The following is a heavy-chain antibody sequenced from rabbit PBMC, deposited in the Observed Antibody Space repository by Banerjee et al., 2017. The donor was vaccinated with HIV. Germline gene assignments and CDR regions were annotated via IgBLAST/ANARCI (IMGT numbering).Heavy chain of an antibody. CDR3: ARNFDL. CDR1: GFSLSSSYN. J-gene: IGHJ4*01. V-gene: IGHV1S45*01. CDR2: INTGSGST. Sequence: QEQLVESGGGLVQPEGSLTLTCTASGFSLSSSYNLCWVRQAPGKGLEWIGCINTGSGSTWYASWAKGRFTISKTSSTTVTLQMTSLTAADTATYFCARNFDLWGQGTLVTVS.